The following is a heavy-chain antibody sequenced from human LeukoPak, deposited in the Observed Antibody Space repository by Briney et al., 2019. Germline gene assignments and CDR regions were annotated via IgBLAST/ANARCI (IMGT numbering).Heavy chain of an antibody. CDR1: RVSLSGYY. J-gene: IGHJ4*02. CDR3: AARGEYSGTGTR. V-gene: IGHV4-34*01. CDR2: INHSESN. D-gene: IGHD3-10*01. Sequence: SDTLSLTCGVCRVSLSGYYWSGLRQAPGKGREWIGEINHSESNNYNPSLRTRVTISVDTPKKEFSLKLTSVPVADRAVYSFAARGEYSGTGTRWGEGAPVTVSS.